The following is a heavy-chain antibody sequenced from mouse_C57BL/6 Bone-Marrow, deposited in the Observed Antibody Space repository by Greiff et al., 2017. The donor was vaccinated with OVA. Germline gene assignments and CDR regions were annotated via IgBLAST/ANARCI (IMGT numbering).Heavy chain of an antibody. CDR3: ARSYYYFDY. V-gene: IGHV5-6*02. CDR2: ISSGGSYT. J-gene: IGHJ2*01. CDR1: GFTFSSYG. Sequence: DVMLVESGGDLVKPGGSLKLSCAASGFTFSSYGMSWVRQTPDKRLEWVATISSGGSYTYYPDSVKGRFTISRDNAKNTLYLQMSSLKSEDTAMYYCARSYYYFDYWGQGTTLTVSS. D-gene: IGHD6-5*01.